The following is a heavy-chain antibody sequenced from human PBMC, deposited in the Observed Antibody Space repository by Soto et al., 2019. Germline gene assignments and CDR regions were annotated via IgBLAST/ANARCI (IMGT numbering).Heavy chain of an antibody. V-gene: IGHV4-39*07. J-gene: IGHJ3*02. CDR3: AKNYGNAFDI. Sequence: SETLSLTCTVSGGSISSSSFPWGWIRQPPGKGLEWIGSIYYSGSTYYSPSLKSQVTISVDTSKNQFSLKLSSVTAADTAVYYCAKNYGNAFDIWGQGTMVT. CDR2: IYYSGST. D-gene: IGHD3-10*01. CDR1: GGSISSSSFP.